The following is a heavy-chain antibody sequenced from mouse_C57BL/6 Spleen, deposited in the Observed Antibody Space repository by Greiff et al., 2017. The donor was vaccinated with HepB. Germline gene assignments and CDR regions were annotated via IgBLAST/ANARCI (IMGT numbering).Heavy chain of an antibody. CDR3: ARVPYYGSSYWYFDV. CDR2: ISNGGGST. V-gene: IGHV5-12*01. CDR1: GFTFSDYY. J-gene: IGHJ1*03. Sequence: EVKLVESGGGLVQPGGSLKLSCAASGFTFSDYYMYWVRQTPEKRLEWVAYISNGGGSTYYPDTVKGRFTISRDNAKTTLYLQMSRLKSEDTAMYYCARVPYYGSSYWYFDVWGTGTTVTVSS. D-gene: IGHD1-1*01.